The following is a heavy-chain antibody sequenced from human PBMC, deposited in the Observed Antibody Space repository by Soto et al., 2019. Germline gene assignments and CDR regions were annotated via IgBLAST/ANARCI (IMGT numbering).Heavy chain of an antibody. CDR2: VYDGST. V-gene: IGHV4-59*01. CDR3: ARDKFDYDSGRYSWAY. CDR1: GGSISGYY. J-gene: IGHJ4*02. Sequence: QVQLQESGPGLVKPSEALSLNCTVSGGSISGYYWSWIRQPPGKGLELIGYVYDGSTNYNPSLRSRATKSVATSKNYFSLKVNSVTAADSAMYYCARDKFDYDSGRYSWAYWGQGVLVTVSS. D-gene: IGHD3-10*01.